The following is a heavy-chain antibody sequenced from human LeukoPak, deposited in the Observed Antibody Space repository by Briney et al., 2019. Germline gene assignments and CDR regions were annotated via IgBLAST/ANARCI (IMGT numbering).Heavy chain of an antibody. CDR1: GFTFSGSA. CDR3: TRLVGGYYYGWFDP. D-gene: IGHD3-22*01. V-gene: IGHV3-73*01. J-gene: IGHJ5*02. Sequence: QPGGSLRLSCAASGFTFSGSAMHWVRQASGKGLEWVGRIRSKVNSYATAYAASVKGRFTISRDDSKNTAYLQMNSLKTEDTAVYYCTRLVGGYYYGWFDPWGQGTLVTVSS. CDR2: IRSKVNSYAT.